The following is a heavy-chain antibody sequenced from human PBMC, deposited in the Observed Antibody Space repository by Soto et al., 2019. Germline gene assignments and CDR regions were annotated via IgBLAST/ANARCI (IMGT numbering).Heavy chain of an antibody. CDR2: ISGSGGST. D-gene: IGHD2-15*01. V-gene: IGHV3-23*01. Sequence: GGSLRLSCAASGFTFSSYAMSWVRQAPGKGLEWVSAISGSGGSTYYADSVKGRFTISRHNSKNTLYLQMNSLRAEDTAVYYCAKLGGYCSGGSCYSGYYYMDVWGKGTTVTVSS. CDR3: AKLGGYCSGGSCYSGYYYMDV. CDR1: GFTFSSYA. J-gene: IGHJ6*03.